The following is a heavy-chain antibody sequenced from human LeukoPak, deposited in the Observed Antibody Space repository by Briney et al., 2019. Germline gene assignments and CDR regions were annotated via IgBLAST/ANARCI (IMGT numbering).Heavy chain of an antibody. J-gene: IGHJ4*02. CDR3: AKSVYGSGSLFDY. V-gene: IGHV3-23*01. Sequence: GGSLRLSCAASGFTFSSYGMSWVRQAPGKGLEWVSGISGSGGSTYYADSVKGRFTISIDNSKNTLYLQMNSLRVEDTAVYYCAKSVYGSGSLFDYWGQGTLVTVSS. CDR2: ISGSGGST. CDR1: GFTFSSYG. D-gene: IGHD3-10*01.